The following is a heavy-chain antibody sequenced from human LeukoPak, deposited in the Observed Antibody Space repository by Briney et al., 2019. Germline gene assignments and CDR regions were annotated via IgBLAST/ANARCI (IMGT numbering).Heavy chain of an antibody. J-gene: IGHJ4*02. Sequence: GGSLRLSCAASGFIFSSYWMTWVRQASGKGLEWVANIKQDESEKYFLDSVEGRFTISRDNAKNSLYLQMNSLRAEDTAVYYCARDVGGGYFDYWGQGTLVTVSS. V-gene: IGHV3-7*03. CDR1: GFIFSSYW. D-gene: IGHD4-23*01. CDR2: IKQDESEK. CDR3: ARDVGGGYFDY.